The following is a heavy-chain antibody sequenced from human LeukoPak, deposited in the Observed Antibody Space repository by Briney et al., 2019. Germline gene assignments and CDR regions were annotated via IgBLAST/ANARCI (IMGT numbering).Heavy chain of an antibody. D-gene: IGHD3-10*01. CDR1: GGSISSSSYY. J-gene: IGHJ5*02. Sequence: SETLSLTCTVSGGSISSSSYYWSWIRQPPGKGLEWIGYIYYSGSTNYNPSLKSRVTISVDTSKNQFSLKLSSVTAADTAVYYCARAPNFMVRGVQPFSNWFDPWGQGTLVTVSS. V-gene: IGHV4-61*01. CDR3: ARAPNFMVRGVQPFSNWFDP. CDR2: IYYSGST.